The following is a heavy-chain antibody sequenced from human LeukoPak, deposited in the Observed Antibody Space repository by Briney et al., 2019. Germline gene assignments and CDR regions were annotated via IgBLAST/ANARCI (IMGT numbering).Heavy chain of an antibody. J-gene: IGHJ4*02. CDR1: GGTFSSYT. CDR3: ARGYDYVWGSYRPD. V-gene: IGHV1-69*01. CDR2: IIPIFGTA. Sequence: SVKVSCKASGGTFSSYTISWVRQAPGQGLEWMGGIIPIFGTANYAQKFQGRVTITADESTSTAYMELSSLRSEDTAVYYCARGYDYVWGSYRPDWGQGTLVTVSS. D-gene: IGHD3-16*02.